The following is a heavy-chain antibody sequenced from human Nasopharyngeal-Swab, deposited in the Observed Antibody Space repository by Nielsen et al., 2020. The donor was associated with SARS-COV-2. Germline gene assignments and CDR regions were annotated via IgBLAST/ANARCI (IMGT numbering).Heavy chain of an antibody. V-gene: IGHV3-23*01. CDR2: ISGDNDST. CDR1: GFTFSSFA. Sequence: GESLKISCAASGFTFSSFAMSWVRQAPGKGLEWVSVISGDNDSTYYTDSVKGRFTISRDNSKNTLNLQMNNLRAEDTAIYYCAKDRDSGDDSGEYYHYYGMDVWGQGAPVTVSS. CDR3: AKDRDSGDDSGEYYHYYGMDV. J-gene: IGHJ6*02. D-gene: IGHD5-12*01.